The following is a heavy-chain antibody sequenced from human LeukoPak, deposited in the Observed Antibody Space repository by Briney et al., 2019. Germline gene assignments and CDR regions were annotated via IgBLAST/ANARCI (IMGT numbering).Heavy chain of an antibody. CDR2: IIPIFGTA. CDR3: ARDPRPRDGYNSIDY. CDR1: GGTFSSYA. D-gene: IGHD5-24*01. J-gene: IGHJ4*02. Sequence: VASVKVSCKASGGTFSSYAISWVRQAPGQGLEWMGGIIPIFGTANYAQKFQGRVTITADESTSTAYMELSSLRSEDTAVYYCARDPRPRDGYNSIDYWGQGTLVTVSS. V-gene: IGHV1-69*01.